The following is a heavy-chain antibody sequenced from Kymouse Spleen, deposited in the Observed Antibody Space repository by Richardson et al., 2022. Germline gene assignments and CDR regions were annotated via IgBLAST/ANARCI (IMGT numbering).Heavy chain of an antibody. CDR2: IWYDGSNK. Sequence: QVQLVESGGGVVQPGRSLRLSCAASGFTFSSYGMHWVRQAPGKGLEWVAVIWYDGSNKYYADSVKGRFTISRDNSKNTLYLQMNSLRAEDTAVYYCARRASIAASLL*LLGPGNPGHRLL. J-gene: IGHJ4*02. CDR3: ARRASIAASLL*L. CDR1: GFTFSSYG. V-gene: IGHV3-33*01. D-gene: IGHD6-6*01.